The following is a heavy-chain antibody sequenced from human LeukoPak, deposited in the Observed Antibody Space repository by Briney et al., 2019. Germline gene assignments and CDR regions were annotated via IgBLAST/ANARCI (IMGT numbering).Heavy chain of an antibody. J-gene: IGHJ2*01. D-gene: IGHD4-23*01. CDR2: IFYSGST. CDR3: AGFTPVVPAFWYFDL. Sequence: PSETLSLTCTVSGASISNYYWSWIRQPPGKGLEGIGYIFYSGSTNYNHSLKSRVTISLGTCKKQLSLQQRSVAAADTAGYYCAGFTPVVPAFWYFDLWGRGTLVTVSS. V-gene: IGHV4-59*03. CDR1: GASISNYY.